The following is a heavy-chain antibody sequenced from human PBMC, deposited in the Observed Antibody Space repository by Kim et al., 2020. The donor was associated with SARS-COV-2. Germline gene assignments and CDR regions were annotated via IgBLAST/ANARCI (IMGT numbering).Heavy chain of an antibody. J-gene: IGHJ2*01. CDR3: ARPNEGAYDTRGYYGFWYFDL. CDR2: IYYSGST. Sequence: SETLSLTCTVSGGSISSYYWSWIRQPPGKGLEWIGYIYYSGSTNYNPSLKSRVTISVDTSKNQFSLKLSSVTAADTAVYYCARPNEGAYDTRGYYGFWYFDLWGRGTLVTVSS. CDR1: GGSISSYY. D-gene: IGHD3-22*01. V-gene: IGHV4-59*08.